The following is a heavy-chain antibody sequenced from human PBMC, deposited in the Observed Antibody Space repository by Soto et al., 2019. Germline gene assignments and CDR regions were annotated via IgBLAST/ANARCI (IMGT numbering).Heavy chain of an antibody. CDR1: GGTFTKYA. V-gene: IGHV1-69*01. Sequence: QVQLVQSGAAVRKPGSSVKVSCNASGGTFTKYAITWVRQAPRQGLEWMGGIVPLPGTTNYAQQFRWRVTISADESTSTAYLELSSLRSEDTAVYYCASGVGGLGGSSGWPDYAFDVWGQGTMVIVSS. J-gene: IGHJ3*01. CDR3: ASGVGGLGGSSGWPDYAFDV. CDR2: IVPLPGTT. D-gene: IGHD6-19*01.